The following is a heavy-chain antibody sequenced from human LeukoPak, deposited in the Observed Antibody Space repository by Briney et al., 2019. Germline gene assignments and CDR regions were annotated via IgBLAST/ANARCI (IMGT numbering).Heavy chain of an antibody. D-gene: IGHD2-8*01. CDR1: GGTFSSYA. CDR2: IIPILGIA. J-gene: IGHJ4*02. CDR3: ARTNLDCKNGVCYDY. Sequence: ASVKVSCKASGGTFSSYAISWVRQAPGQGLEWMGRIIPILGIANYAQKFQGRVTITADKSTSTAYMELSSLRSDDTAVYYCARTNLDCKNGVCYDYWGQGTLVTVSS. V-gene: IGHV1-69*04.